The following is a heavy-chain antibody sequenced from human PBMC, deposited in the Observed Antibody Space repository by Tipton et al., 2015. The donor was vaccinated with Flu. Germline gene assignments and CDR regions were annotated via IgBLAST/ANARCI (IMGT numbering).Heavy chain of an antibody. V-gene: IGHV4-61*01. Sequence: TLSLTCTVSGGSVSSGSYYWSWIRQPPGKGLEWIGYIYYSGSTNYNPSLKSRVTISVDTSKNQFSLKLSSVTAADTAVYYCARVAKQQLARGDAFDIWGQGTMVTVSS. CDR3: ARVAKQQLARGDAFDI. CDR1: GGSVSSGSYY. D-gene: IGHD6-13*01. J-gene: IGHJ3*02. CDR2: IYYSGST.